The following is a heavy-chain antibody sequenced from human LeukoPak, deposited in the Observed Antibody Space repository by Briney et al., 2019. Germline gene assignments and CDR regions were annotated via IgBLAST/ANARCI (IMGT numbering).Heavy chain of an antibody. CDR2: SSPYNGNT. CDR3: ARGFAGDRTMAGYFDL. Sequence: ALVKVSCKASGYTFTSYGISWVRQAPGQGLEWMGWSSPYNGNTNYAQKLQGRVTMTTDTSTSTAYMDLRSLRSDDTAVYYCARGFAGDRTMAGYFDLWGRGTLVTVSS. CDR1: GYTFTSYG. D-gene: IGHD7-27*01. V-gene: IGHV1-18*01. J-gene: IGHJ2*01.